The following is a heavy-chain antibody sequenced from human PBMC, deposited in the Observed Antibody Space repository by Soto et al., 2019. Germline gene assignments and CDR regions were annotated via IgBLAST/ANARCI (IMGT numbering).Heavy chain of an antibody. CDR2: INAGNGNT. J-gene: IGHJ6*03. Sequence: QVQLVQSGAEVKKPGASVKVSCKASGYTFTSYAMHWVRQAPGQRLEWMGWINAGNGNTKYSQKFQGRVTITRDTSASTAYMELSSLRSEDTAVYYCARSDSSWYYYYYMDVWGKGTTVTVSS. CDR3: ARSDSSWYYYYYMDV. V-gene: IGHV1-3*01. D-gene: IGHD6-13*01. CDR1: GYTFTSYA.